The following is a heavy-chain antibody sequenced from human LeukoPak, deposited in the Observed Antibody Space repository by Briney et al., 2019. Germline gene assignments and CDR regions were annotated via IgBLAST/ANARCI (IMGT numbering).Heavy chain of an antibody. CDR2: ISSGTSTI. Sequence: PGGSLRLSCGASGFTFSSYSMNWVRQAPGKGLEWVSYISSGTSTIYYADSVKGRFTVSRDNAKNSLYLQMNSLRDEDTAVYYCARVSGGHYGSGSYTAEGVWGQGTTVTVSS. CDR1: GFTFSSYS. D-gene: IGHD3-10*01. V-gene: IGHV3-48*02. J-gene: IGHJ6*02. CDR3: ARVSGGHYGSGSYTAEGV.